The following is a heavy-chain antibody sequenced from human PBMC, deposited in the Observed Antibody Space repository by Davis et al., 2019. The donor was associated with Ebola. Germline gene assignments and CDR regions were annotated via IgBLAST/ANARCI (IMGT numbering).Heavy chain of an antibody. CDR2: ISGSGDTT. J-gene: IGHJ6*04. V-gene: IGHV3-23*01. CDR3: ARGLGTMIVVVTYGMDV. Sequence: GESLKISCAASGFTFSSYSMNWVRQAPGKGLEYVSTISGSGDTTDYADSVKGRFTISRDNSKNTLYLQMNSLRAEDTAVYYCARGLGTMIVVVTYGMDVWGKGTTVTVSS. D-gene: IGHD3-22*01. CDR1: GFTFSSYS.